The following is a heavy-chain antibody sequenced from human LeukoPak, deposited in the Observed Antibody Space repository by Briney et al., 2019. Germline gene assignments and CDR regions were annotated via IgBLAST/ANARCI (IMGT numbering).Heavy chain of an antibody. Sequence: GGSLMLSCSASGVICSGYEINWVRQAPGKGLEWVSYISSSGSTTYYADSVKGRFTISRDNAKNSLYLQMNSLRAEDTAVYYCANFQLWLVSWGQGTLVTVSS. CDR1: GVICSGYE. CDR2: ISSSGSTT. CDR3: ANFQLWLVS. J-gene: IGHJ5*02. D-gene: IGHD6-19*01. V-gene: IGHV3-48*03.